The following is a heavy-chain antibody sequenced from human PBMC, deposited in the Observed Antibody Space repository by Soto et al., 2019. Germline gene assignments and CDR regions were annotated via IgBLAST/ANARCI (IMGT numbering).Heavy chain of an antibody. CDR2: INHSGST. D-gene: IGHD3-3*01. Sequence: PSETLSLTCAVYGGSFSGYYWSWIRQHPGKGLEWIGEINHSGSTNYNPSLKSRVTISVDTSKNQFSMKLSSVPASDTAVYYCARAATYYDFWRGPLPCCMDVWGQGTTVTVSS. CDR3: ARAATYYDFWRGPLPCCMDV. J-gene: IGHJ6*02. V-gene: IGHV4-34*01. CDR1: GGSFSGYY.